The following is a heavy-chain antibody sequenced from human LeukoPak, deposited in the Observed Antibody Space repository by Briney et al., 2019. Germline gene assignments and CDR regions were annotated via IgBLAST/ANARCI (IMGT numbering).Heavy chain of an antibody. CDR1: GFTFSSYG. D-gene: IGHD1-14*01. J-gene: IGHJ4*02. Sequence: PGGSLRLSCAASGFTFSSYGMHWVRQAPGKGLEWVAFIQYDGSNNYYADSVKGRFTISRDNSKDTLYLQMNSLRSDDTAVYYCARDREPDYWGQGTLVTVSS. CDR2: IQYDGSNN. V-gene: IGHV3-30*02. CDR3: ARDREPDY.